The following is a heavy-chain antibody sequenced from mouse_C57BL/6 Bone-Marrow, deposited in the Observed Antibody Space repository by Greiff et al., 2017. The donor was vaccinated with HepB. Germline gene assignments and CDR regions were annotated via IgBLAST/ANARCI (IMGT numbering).Heavy chain of an antibody. Sequence: DVKLQESGPGLAKPSQTLSLTCSVTGYSITSDYWNWIRKFPGNKLEYMGYISYSGSTYYNPSLKSRISITRDTSKNQYYLQLNSVTTEDTATYYCARRIYDGYYTYWYFDVWGTGTTVTVSS. V-gene: IGHV3-8*01. CDR2: ISYSGST. CDR3: ARRIYDGYYTYWYFDV. CDR1: GYSITSDY. J-gene: IGHJ1*03. D-gene: IGHD2-3*01.